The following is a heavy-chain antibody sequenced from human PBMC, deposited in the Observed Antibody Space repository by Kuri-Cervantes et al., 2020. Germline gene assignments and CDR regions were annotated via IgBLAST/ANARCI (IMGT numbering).Heavy chain of an antibody. CDR2: ISYDGNDK. D-gene: IGHD3-10*01. CDR1: GFTFSSYA. CDR3: ARAGGDLYYGSGLDY. Sequence: GGSLRLSCAASGFTFSSYAMHWVRQAPGKGLEWVAVISYDGNDKYSTDSVKGRFTISRDNSKNTLYLQMNSLRAEDTAVYYCARAGGDLYYGSGLDYWGQGTLVTVSS. V-gene: IGHV3-30*03. J-gene: IGHJ4*02.